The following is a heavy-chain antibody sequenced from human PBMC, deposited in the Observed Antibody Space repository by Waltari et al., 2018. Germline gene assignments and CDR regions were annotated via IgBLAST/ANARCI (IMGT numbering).Heavy chain of an antibody. Sequence: VQLVESGGGLVKSGGSLRLSCEASGFLFSSYNMNWVRQAPGKGLELVSSITRDGFSSYYADSVKGRFTVSRDNAKNSLYVQMNNLGAEDTAVYYCAREYYYDGSTYDQWGQGTLVTVSS. J-gene: IGHJ4*02. V-gene: IGHV3-21*01. CDR3: AREYYYDGSTYDQ. CDR2: ITRDGFSS. D-gene: IGHD3-22*01. CDR1: GFLFSSYN.